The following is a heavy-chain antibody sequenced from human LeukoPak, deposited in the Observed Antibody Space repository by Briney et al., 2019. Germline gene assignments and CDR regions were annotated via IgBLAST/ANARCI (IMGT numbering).Heavy chain of an antibody. CDR3: ARADVDIVTYFDY. CDR2: ISGSGGST. Sequence: AGGSLRLSCAASGFTFSSYAMSWVRQAPGKGLEWVSAISGSGGSTYYADSVKGRFTISRDNSKNTLYLQMNSLRAEDTAVYYCARADVDIVTYFDYWGQGTLVTGSS. V-gene: IGHV3-23*01. J-gene: IGHJ4*02. CDR1: GFTFSSYA. D-gene: IGHD5-12*01.